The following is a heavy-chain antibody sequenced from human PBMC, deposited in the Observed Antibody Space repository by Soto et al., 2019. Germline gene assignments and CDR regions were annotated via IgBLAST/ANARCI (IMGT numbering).Heavy chain of an antibody. J-gene: IGHJ6*02. CDR1: AYTFTSYY. V-gene: IGHV1-46*01. D-gene: IGHD1-26*01. CDR2: INPSDGSS. CDR3: ARAGGRREYYYGIDV. Sequence: ASVKVSFKTSAYTFTSYYVHWVRQAPGQGLEWMGIINPSDGSSTYAQRFQGRVTMTRDTSTTTVYMELSSLRSEDTAIFYCARAGGRREYYYGIDVWGQGTTVTVSS.